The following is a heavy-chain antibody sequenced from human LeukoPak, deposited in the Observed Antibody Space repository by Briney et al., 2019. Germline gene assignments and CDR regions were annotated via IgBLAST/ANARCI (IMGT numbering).Heavy chain of an antibody. Sequence: PGGSLRLSCAASGFTFNGYSMNWVRQAPGKGLEWVSSINRESTYIHDADSVKGRFAISRDNAKNLLYLQMSSLRVEDTAVYYYVREGYTQGHSLYYFDYWGQGALVTVSS. CDR3: VREGYTQGHSLYYFDY. CDR1: GFTFNGYS. CDR2: INRESTYI. V-gene: IGHV3-21*01. J-gene: IGHJ4*02. D-gene: IGHD1-1*01.